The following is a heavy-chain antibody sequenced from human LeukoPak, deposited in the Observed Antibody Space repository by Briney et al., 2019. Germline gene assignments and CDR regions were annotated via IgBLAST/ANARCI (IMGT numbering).Heavy chain of an antibody. CDR1: GFTFSSYW. Sequence: GGSLRLSCAASGFTFSSYWMTWVRQAPGKGLEWVANIKQDGSEKRYVDSVKGRFTISRDNAKNSLYLQINSLRAEDTAVYYFARHPDHWFDPWGQGTLVTVSS. J-gene: IGHJ5*02. CDR2: IKQDGSEK. CDR3: ARHPDHWFDP. V-gene: IGHV3-7*01.